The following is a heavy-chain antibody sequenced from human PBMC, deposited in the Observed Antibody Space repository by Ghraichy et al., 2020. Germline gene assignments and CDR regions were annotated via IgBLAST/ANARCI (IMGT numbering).Heavy chain of an antibody. V-gene: IGHV4-30-4*07. CDR3: ARVATMFRGALDY. CDR1: GGSITGGGYS. CDR2: VYFSGST. Sequence: SETLSLTCTMSGGSITGGGYSWSWVRQPPGKGLEWIGYVYFSGSTYYNPSLKSRIDISVDTSKNQFSLNLTSLTAADTAVYFCARVATMFRGALDYWGRGTLVTVSS. D-gene: IGHD3-10*01. J-gene: IGHJ4*02.